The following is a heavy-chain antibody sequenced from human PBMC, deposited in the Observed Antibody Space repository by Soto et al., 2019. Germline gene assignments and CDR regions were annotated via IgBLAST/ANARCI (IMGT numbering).Heavy chain of an antibody. CDR2: IYSGGST. CDR3: ARGASYSGYDLYYYYYMDV. CDR1: GFTVSSNY. D-gene: IGHD5-12*01. V-gene: IGHV3-66*01. Sequence: EVQLVESGGGLVQPGGSLRLSCAASGFTVSSNYMSWVRQAPGKGLEWVSVIYSGGSTYYADSVKGRFTISRDNSKNTLYLQMNSLKAEDKAVYYCARGASYSGYDLYYYYYMDVWGKGTTVTVSS. J-gene: IGHJ6*03.